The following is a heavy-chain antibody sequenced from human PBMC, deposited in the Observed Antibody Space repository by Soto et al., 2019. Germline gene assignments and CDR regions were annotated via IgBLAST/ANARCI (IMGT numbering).Heavy chain of an antibody. V-gene: IGHV4-59*01. CDR3: ARYNSYAIDY. CDR1: GTSISSYY. J-gene: IGHJ4*02. Sequence: SETLSLTCTVSGTSISSYYWSWIRQPPGKGLEWIANIHYSGTTNYNPSLASRVTLSVDTSNNQFSLKMTSVTAADRAMYFCARYNSYAIDYWGRGTLVTVS. CDR2: IHYSGTT. D-gene: IGHD2-8*01.